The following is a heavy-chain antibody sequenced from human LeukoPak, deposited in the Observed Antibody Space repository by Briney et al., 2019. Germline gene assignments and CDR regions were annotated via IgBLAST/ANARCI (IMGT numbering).Heavy chain of an antibody. CDR3: ARQVDFKYCSSTSCYVWDWFDP. J-gene: IGHJ5*02. CDR1: GGPFSSYA. D-gene: IGHD2-2*01. V-gene: IGHV1-69*01. Sequence: SVKVSCKASGGPFSSYAISWVRQAPGQGLEWMGGIIPIFGTANYAQKFQGRVTITADESTSTAYMELSSLRSEDTAVYYCARQVDFKYCSSTSCYVWDWFDPWGQGTLVTVSS. CDR2: IIPIFGTA.